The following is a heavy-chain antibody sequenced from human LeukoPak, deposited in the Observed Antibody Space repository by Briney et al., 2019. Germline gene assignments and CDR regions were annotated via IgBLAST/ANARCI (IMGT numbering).Heavy chain of an antibody. CDR1: GFTFSDYY. CDR3: ATEFAGYYSSTSCS. V-gene: IGHV3-11*01. Sequence: GGSLRLSCAASGFTFSDYYMSWIRQAPGKGLEWVSYISSSGSTIYYADSVKGRFTISRDNAKNSLYLQMNSLRAEDTAVYYCATEFAGYYSSTSCSWGQGTLVTVSS. J-gene: IGHJ5*02. D-gene: IGHD2-2*01. CDR2: ISSSGSTI.